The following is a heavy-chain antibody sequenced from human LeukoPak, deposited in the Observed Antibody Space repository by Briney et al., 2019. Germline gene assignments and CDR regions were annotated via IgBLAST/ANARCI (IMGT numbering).Heavy chain of an antibody. D-gene: IGHD1-1*01. CDR1: DDSITMYY. V-gene: IGHV4-59*01. Sequence: PSETLSLTCSVSDDSITMYYSTWIRQPPGKGLEWIGYVDHTGSTNFNPPLNGRVSISRDTTKNLFSLRLRSVTAADTAVYFCARGRVSSSTWYSTYYYYFYMDVWGKGTTVTVSS. J-gene: IGHJ6*03. CDR2: VDHTGST. CDR3: ARGRVSSSTWYSTYYYYFYMDV.